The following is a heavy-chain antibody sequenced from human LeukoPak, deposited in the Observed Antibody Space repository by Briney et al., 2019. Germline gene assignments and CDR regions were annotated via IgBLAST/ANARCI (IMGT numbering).Heavy chain of an antibody. V-gene: IGHV3-9*01. J-gene: IGHJ4*02. Sequence: PGRSLRLSCAASGFTFADYAMHWVRQAPGKGLEWVSGISWNSGSLGYADSVKGRFTISRDNARNSLFLQMNSLRAEDTAFYYCAATQWLVPHSFDYWGQGTLVTVSS. CDR1: GFTFADYA. CDR3: AATQWLVPHSFDY. CDR2: ISWNSGSL. D-gene: IGHD6-19*01.